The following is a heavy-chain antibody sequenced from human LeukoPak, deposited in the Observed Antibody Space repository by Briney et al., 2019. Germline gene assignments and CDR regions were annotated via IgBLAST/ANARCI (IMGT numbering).Heavy chain of an antibody. J-gene: IGHJ4*02. D-gene: IGHD2-15*01. CDR3: AREPVVVVAAAFDY. V-gene: IGHV3-7*05. CDR2: IKQDGSEK. CDR1: GFIFRNYW. Sequence: GGSLRLSCVVSGFIFRNYWMTWVRQAPGKGLEWVANIKQDGSEKYYVDSVKGRFTISRDNAKNSLYLQMNSLRAEDTAVYYCAREPVVVVAAAFDYWGQGTLVTVSS.